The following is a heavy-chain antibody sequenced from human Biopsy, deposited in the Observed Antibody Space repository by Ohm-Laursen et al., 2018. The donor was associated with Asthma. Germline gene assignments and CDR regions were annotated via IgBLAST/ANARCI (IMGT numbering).Heavy chain of an antibody. CDR1: GYTFNSAG. V-gene: IGHV1-18*01. J-gene: IGHJ6*02. Sequence: SVKVSCQTSGYTFNSAGITWVRQAPGQGLEWMGWISVYNGNTKVAQKLQDRVTMITDTSTSTAYMELRSLRSDDTAVYFCARAVDYSHYYGIDVWGQGTTVAVS. D-gene: IGHD3-10*01. CDR3: ARAVDYSHYYGIDV. CDR2: ISVYNGNT.